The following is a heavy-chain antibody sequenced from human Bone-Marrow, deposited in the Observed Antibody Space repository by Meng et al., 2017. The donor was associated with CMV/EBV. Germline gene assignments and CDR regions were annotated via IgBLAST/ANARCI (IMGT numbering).Heavy chain of an antibody. CDR1: GFTVSSNY. D-gene: IGHD2/OR15-2a*01. CDR2: IYSGGST. CDR3: ARWGSFLAAIDQEDAFDI. J-gene: IGHJ3*02. V-gene: IGHV3-53*01. Sequence: GGSLRLSCAASGFTVSSNYMSWVRQAPGKGLEWVSVIYSGGSTYYADSVKGRFTISRDNSKNTLYLQMNSLRAEDTAVYYCARWGSFLAAIDQEDAFDIWGQGTMVTVSS.